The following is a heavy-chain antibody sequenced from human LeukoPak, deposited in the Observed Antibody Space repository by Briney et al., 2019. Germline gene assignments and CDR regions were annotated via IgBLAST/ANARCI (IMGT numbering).Heavy chain of an antibody. J-gene: IGHJ5*02. V-gene: IGHV4-59*08. CDR1: GGSISSYY. CDR3: ARRRGQSLDP. Sequence: SETLSLTCTVSGGSISSYYWSWIRQPPGKGLEWIGNIYKSGSTNYNPSLKSRVTISVDTSKNQFSLKLSSVTAADTAVYYCARRRGQSLDPWGQGTLVTVSS. CDR2: IYKSGST.